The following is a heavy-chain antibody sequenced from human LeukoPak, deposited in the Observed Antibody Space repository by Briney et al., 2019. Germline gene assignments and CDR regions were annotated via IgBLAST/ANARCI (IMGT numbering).Heavy chain of an antibody. V-gene: IGHV4-39*01. Sequence: SETLSLTCTVSGGSISSSSYYWGWIRQPPGKGLEWIGSIYYSGSTYYNPSLKSRVTISVDTSKNQFSLKLSSVTAADTAVYYCRAGWDESRGYPRFDYWGQGTLVTVSS. CDR3: RAGWDESRGYPRFDY. J-gene: IGHJ4*02. CDR2: IYYSGST. CDR1: GGSISSSSYY. D-gene: IGHD3-22*01.